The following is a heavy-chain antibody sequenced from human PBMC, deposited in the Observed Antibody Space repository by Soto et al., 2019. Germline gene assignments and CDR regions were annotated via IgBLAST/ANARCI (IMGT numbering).Heavy chain of an antibody. V-gene: IGHV3-30*18. CDR1: GFTFNRNG. Sequence: QVQLVESGGGVVQPGRSLRLSCAASGFTFNRNGMHWVRQAPGKGLEWVAAISQDGSNKYYADSVKGRFIISRDNAKDTLYLQMNSLRAEDTDVYYCAKDPEGGYCYSYSCFLGADYWGQGTLVTVSS. D-gene: IGHD2-2*01. CDR3: AKDPEGGYCYSYSCFLGADY. J-gene: IGHJ4*02. CDR2: ISQDGSNK.